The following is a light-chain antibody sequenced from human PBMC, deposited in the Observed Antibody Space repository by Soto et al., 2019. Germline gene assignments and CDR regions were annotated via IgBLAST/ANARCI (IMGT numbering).Light chain of an antibody. J-gene: IGKJ3*01. CDR1: QSVSGY. CDR3: QQLADWPT. Sequence: EFVLTQSPATLSLSPGERATLSCRASQSVSGYLAWYQYKPGQAPRLLIYDASNRVAGIPARFSGSGFGTDFTLTISSLEAEDFAIYYCQQLADWPTFGPGTRVDIK. CDR2: DAS. V-gene: IGKV3-11*01.